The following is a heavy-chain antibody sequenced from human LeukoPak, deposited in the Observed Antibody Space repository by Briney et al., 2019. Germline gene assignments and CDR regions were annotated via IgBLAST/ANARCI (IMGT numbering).Heavy chain of an antibody. J-gene: IGHJ4*02. CDR3: ARLSLRYSYGLGVY. CDR2: INHSGST. CDR1: GGSFSGYY. D-gene: IGHD5-18*01. V-gene: IGHV4-34*01. Sequence: SETLSLTCAVYGGSFSGYYWSWIRQPPGKGLEWIGEINHSGSTNYNPSLKSRVTISVDTSKNQFSLKLSSVTAADTAVYYCARLSLRYSYGLGVYWGQGTLVTVSS.